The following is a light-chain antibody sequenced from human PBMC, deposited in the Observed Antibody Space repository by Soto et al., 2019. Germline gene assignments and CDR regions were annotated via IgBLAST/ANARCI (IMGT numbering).Light chain of an antibody. J-gene: IGLJ2*01. Sequence: ALTQPASVSGSPGQSITISCTGTSSDVGGYNYVSWYQQHPGKAPKLMIYDVTNRPSGVSNRFSGSKSGNTASLTISGLQAEDEADYYCNSYTSSTTVVFGGGTKLTVL. CDR2: DVT. CDR1: SSDVGGYNY. CDR3: NSYTSSTTVV. V-gene: IGLV2-14*01.